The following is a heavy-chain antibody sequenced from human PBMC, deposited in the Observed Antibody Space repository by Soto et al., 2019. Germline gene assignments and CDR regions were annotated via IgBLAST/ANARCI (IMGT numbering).Heavy chain of an antibody. Sequence: QVQLVESGGGVVQPGRSLRVSCAASGFILSTYVMHWVRQAPGKGLQWVATVWYDGTNKYFADSVKGRFTISRDDSKNTLYLQMNSLRAEDTAVYYCVREANYGDNSPFDHWGQGTLVTVSS. CDR1: GFILSTYV. D-gene: IGHD4-17*01. V-gene: IGHV3-33*01. CDR2: VWYDGTNK. J-gene: IGHJ4*02. CDR3: VREANYGDNSPFDH.